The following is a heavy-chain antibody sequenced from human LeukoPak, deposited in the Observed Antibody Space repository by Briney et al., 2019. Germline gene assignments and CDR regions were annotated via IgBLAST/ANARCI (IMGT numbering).Heavy chain of an antibody. CDR3: ARGGKGDILTGHFDY. D-gene: IGHD3-9*01. Sequence: GGSLRLSCAASGFTFSDYYMSWIRQAPGKGLEWVSYISSSSSYTNYADSVKGRFTISRDNAKNSLYLQMSSLRAEDTAVYYCARGGKGDILTGHFDYWGQGTLVTVSS. CDR1: GFTFSDYY. V-gene: IGHV3-11*06. CDR2: ISSSSSYT. J-gene: IGHJ4*02.